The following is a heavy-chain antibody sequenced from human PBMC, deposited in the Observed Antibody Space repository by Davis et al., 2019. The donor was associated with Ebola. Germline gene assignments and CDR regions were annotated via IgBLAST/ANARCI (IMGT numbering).Heavy chain of an antibody. CDR2: ISSSGSTI. CDR3: AKDHFGWNSPFDS. V-gene: IGHV3-11*01. D-gene: IGHD1-7*01. J-gene: IGHJ4*02. CDR1: GFTFSDYY. Sequence: PGGSLRLSCAASGFTFSDYYMSWIRQAPGKGLEWVSYISSSGSTIYYADSVKGRFTISRDNAKNSLYLQMNTLRAEDTAVYYCAKDHFGWNSPFDSWGQGTLVTVSS.